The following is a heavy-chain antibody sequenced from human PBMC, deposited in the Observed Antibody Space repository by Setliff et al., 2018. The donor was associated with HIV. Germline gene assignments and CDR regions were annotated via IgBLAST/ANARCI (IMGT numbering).Heavy chain of an antibody. CDR3: AKDKPEYSSSSRYFDY. CDR2: IRHDGSNE. D-gene: IGHD6-6*01. J-gene: IGHJ4*02. V-gene: IGHV3-30*02. CDR1: GFTFSSYG. Sequence: LRLSCAASGFTFSSYGMHWVRQAPGKGLECVAFIRHDGSNEYYADSVKGRFTISRDNSKNALYLQMNSLRAEDTAVYYCAKDKPEYSSSSRYFDYWGQGTLVTVSS.